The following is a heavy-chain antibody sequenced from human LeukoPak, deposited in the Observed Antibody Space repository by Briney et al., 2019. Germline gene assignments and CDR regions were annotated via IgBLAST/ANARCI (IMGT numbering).Heavy chain of an antibody. CDR2: ISYDGSNK. V-gene: IGHV3-30*18. CDR3: AKDLEIAARPCGYYFDY. J-gene: IGHJ4*02. D-gene: IGHD6-6*01. Sequence: GGSLRLSCAASGFSFSRYGMHWVRQAPGKGLEWVAVISYDGSNKYYADSVKGRFTISRDNSKNTLYLQMNSLRAEDTAVYYCAKDLEIAARPCGYYFDYWGQGTLVIVSS. CDR1: GFSFSRYG.